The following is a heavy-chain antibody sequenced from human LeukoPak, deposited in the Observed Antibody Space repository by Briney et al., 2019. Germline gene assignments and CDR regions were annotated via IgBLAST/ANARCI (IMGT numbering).Heavy chain of an antibody. V-gene: IGHV4-59*08. Sequence: SETLSLTCTVFGGSLSSYYWVWVRQPPGKGLEWIGLIYSSGSIKYNPSLKSRLTISLDTSKNQISLKLTSVTAADTAIYYCASQFEFWGQGTLVTVSS. CDR2: IYSSGSI. CDR1: GGSLSSYY. CDR3: ASQFEF. J-gene: IGHJ4*02.